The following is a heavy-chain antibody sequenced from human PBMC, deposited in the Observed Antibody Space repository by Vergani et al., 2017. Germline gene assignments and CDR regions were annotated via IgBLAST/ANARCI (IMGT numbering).Heavy chain of an antibody. CDR3: ASTQPGRILRDWYFDL. V-gene: IGHV4-59*01. J-gene: IGHJ2*01. Sequence: QVQLQESGPGLVKPSETLSLTCTVSGGSISSYYWSWIRQPPGKGLEWIGYIYYSGSTNYNPSLKSRVTISVDTSKNQFSLKLSSVTAADTAVYYCASTQPGRILRDWYFDLWGRGTLVTVSS. CDR1: GGSISSYY. CDR2: IYYSGST. D-gene: IGHD1-14*01.